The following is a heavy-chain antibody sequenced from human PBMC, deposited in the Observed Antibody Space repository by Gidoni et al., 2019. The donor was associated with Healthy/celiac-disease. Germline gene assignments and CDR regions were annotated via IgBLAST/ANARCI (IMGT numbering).Heavy chain of an antibody. CDR1: GGSISSGGYY. J-gene: IGHJ4*02. V-gene: IGHV4-31*02. CDR3: ARGGGYSYGPAGIDY. Sequence: SGGSISSGGYYWSWIRQHPGKGLEWIGYIYYSGSTYYNPSPKSRVTISVDTSKNQFSLKLSSVTAADTAVYYCARGGGYSYGPAGIDYWGQGTLVTVSS. D-gene: IGHD5-18*01. CDR2: IYYSGST.